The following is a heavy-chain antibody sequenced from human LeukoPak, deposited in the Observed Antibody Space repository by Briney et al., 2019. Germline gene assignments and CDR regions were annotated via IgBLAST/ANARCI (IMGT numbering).Heavy chain of an antibody. CDR3: AKANVVAAMADWFDP. Sequence: GGSLRLSCVASGFTFSSYAMSWVRQAPGKGLEWVSAINGSGGSTYYADSVKGRFTISRDNSKNTLYLQMNSLRAEDTAVYYCAKANVVAAMADWFDPWGQGTLVTVSS. V-gene: IGHV3-23*01. J-gene: IGHJ5*02. CDR1: GFTFSSYA. CDR2: INGSGGST. D-gene: IGHD2-15*01.